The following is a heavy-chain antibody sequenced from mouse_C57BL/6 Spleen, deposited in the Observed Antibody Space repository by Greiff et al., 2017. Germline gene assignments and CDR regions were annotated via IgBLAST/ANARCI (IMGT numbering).Heavy chain of an antibody. CDR1: GFTFSDYG. D-gene: IGHD2-4*01. J-gene: IGHJ1*03. Sequence: EVKLVESGGGLVKPGGSLKLSCAASGFTFSDYGMHWVRQAPEKGLEWVAYISSGSSTIYYAETVKGRFTISRDNAKNTLFLQMTRLRSEDTAMYYCARQEDYEGDWYFDGWGTGTTATVS. V-gene: IGHV5-17*01. CDR2: ISSGSSTI. CDR3: ARQEDYEGDWYFDG.